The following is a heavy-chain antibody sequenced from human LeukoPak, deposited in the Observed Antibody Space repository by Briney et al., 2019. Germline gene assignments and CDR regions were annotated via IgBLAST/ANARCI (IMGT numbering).Heavy chain of an antibody. CDR2: IYYSGST. J-gene: IGHJ5*02. CDR3: AKENTGLKA. D-gene: IGHD1-1*01. V-gene: IGHV4-59*12. Sequence: PSETLSLTCTVSGGSISSYYWSWIRQPPGKGLEWIGYIYYSGSTNYNPSLKSRVTISVDTSKNQFSLQLNSVTPEDTAVYYCAKENTGLKAWGQGTLVTVSS. CDR1: GGSISSYY.